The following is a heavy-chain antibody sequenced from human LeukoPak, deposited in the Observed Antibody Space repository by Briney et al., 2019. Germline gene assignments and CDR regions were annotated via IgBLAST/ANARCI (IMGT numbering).Heavy chain of an antibody. J-gene: IGHJ6*03. D-gene: IGHD6-25*01. CDR3: ARDLGVAAAGTYYYYMDV. V-gene: IGHV4-61*08. CDR2: IYYSGST. Sequence: PSETLSLTCSVSGDSITSGGYYWAWIRQPPGKGLEWIGYIYYSGSTNYNPSLKSRVTISVDTSKNQFSLKLSSVTAADTAVYYCARDLGVAAAGTYYYYMDVWGKGTTVTISS. CDR1: GDSITSGGYY.